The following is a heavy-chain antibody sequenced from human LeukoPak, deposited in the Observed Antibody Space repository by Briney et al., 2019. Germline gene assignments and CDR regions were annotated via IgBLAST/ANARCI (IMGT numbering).Heavy chain of an antibody. CDR1: GGTFSSYA. D-gene: IGHD2-2*01. CDR3: ASDVDSYHFEY. J-gene: IGHJ4*02. CDR2: IIPIFGTA. Sequence: SVKVSCKASGGTFSSYAISWGRQAPGQGLEWMGGIIPIFGTANYAQKFQGRVTITTDESTSTAYMELSSLRSEDTAVYYCASDVDSYHFEYWGPGNPGHRLL. V-gene: IGHV1-69*05.